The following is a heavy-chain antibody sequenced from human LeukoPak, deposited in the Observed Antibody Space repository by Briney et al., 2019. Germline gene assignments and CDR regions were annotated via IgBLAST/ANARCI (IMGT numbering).Heavy chain of an antibody. CDR3: VAQLVDAPPTFDY. CDR2: IFGTV. Sequence: ASVNVSCKASGGSFSNFAISWVRQAPGQGFEWLGGIFGTVTYAPNFQGRVSFTTDESTSTAYMELSGLTSEDTAVYYFVAQLVDAPPTFDYWGQGTLVTVSS. CDR1: GGSFSNFA. V-gene: IGHV1-69*05. J-gene: IGHJ4*02. D-gene: IGHD1-1*01.